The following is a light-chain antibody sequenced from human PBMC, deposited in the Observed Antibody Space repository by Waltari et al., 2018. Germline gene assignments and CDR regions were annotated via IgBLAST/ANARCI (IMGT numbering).Light chain of an antibody. V-gene: IGLV2-23*02. Sequence: QSGLTQPASVSGSPGQSITISCTGTSSDVGNYNLVSWYQQYPGKAPKLMVYEVTRRASGVSDRFSGSKSGNTASLTIYGIQSEDEADYYCCLYAGLGIYVFGTGTKVTVL. J-gene: IGLJ1*01. CDR2: EVT. CDR3: CLYAGLGIYV. CDR1: SSDVGNYNL.